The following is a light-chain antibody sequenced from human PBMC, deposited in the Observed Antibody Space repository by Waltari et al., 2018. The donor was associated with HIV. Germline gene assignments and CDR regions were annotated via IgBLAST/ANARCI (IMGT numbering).Light chain of an antibody. CDR3: QSYDTSLTSVV. CDR1: SSNIGAGYG. CDR2: GKP. J-gene: IGLJ2*01. Sequence: QSVLTQPPSVSGAPGQTVIISCTGSSSNIGAGYGIHWYQQLPGTAPKLLIYGKPNRPSGVPVRFSGSKSGTSASLAITGLQADDEGDYYCQSYDTSLTSVVFGGGTKLLVL. V-gene: IGLV1-40*01.